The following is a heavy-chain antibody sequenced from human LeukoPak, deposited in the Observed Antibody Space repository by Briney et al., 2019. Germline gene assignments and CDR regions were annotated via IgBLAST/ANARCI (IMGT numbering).Heavy chain of an antibody. V-gene: IGHV1-18*01. Sequence: ASVKVSCKASGYTFTSYGISWVRQAPGQGLEWMGWISACNGNTNYAQKLQGRVTMTTDTSTSTAYMELRSLRSDATAVYYCARHRLWFGELLFYFDYWGQGTLVTVSS. D-gene: IGHD3-10*01. CDR3: ARHRLWFGELLFYFDY. CDR2: ISACNGNT. J-gene: IGHJ4*02. CDR1: GYTFTSYG.